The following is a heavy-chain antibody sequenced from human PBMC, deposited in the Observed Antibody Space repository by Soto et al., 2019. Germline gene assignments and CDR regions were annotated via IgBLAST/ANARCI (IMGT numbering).Heavy chain of an antibody. CDR3: AKDIWGTNYYFDY. D-gene: IGHD3-16*01. J-gene: IGHJ4*02. CDR2: ISYDGSNT. V-gene: IGHV3-30*18. Sequence: QVQLVESGGGVVQPGRSLRLSCEASGFTFSSYGMHWVRKAPGKGLEWVAVISYDGSNTYYADSVKGRFTISRDNSKNTLCLQMNSLRAEDTAVYYCAKDIWGTNYYFDYWGRGTLVTVSS. CDR1: GFTFSSYG.